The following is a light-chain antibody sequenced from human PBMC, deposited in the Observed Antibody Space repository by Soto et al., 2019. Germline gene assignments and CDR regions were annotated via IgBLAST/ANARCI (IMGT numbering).Light chain of an antibody. CDR3: QQYNTWPRT. Sequence: EIMMTQSPATLSVSPGERATLSCRASRTVTSHLAWYQQKPGQAPRLLIYGASTRATGIPARFSGSGSGTEFTLTISSLQSEDFAVYYCQQYNTWPRTFGQGTKVEIK. CDR2: GAS. CDR1: RTVTSH. V-gene: IGKV3-15*01. J-gene: IGKJ1*01.